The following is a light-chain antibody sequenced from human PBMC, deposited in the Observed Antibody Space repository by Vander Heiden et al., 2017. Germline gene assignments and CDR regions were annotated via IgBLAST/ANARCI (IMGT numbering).Light chain of an antibody. CDR3: QQDDTTPLT. CDR1: QSVLYSSNNKNY. V-gene: IGKV4-1*01. J-gene: IGKJ4*01. CDR2: WAS. Sequence: GSLGERATINCKSSQSVLYSSNNKNYLAWYQQKPGQPPKLLIYWASTRESGVPDRFRGRGSGTDFTLTIRSLQAEDVAVYYCQQDDTTPLTFGGGTKVEIK.